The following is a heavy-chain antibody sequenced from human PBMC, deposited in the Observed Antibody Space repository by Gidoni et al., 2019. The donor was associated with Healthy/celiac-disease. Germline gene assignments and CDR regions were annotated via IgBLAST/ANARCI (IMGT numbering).Heavy chain of an antibody. J-gene: IGHJ4*02. CDR3: ARVGRGVGELLAY. D-gene: IGHD3-10*01. Sequence: VTITRDTSASTAYMELSSLRSEDTAVYYCARVGRGVGELLAYWGQGTLVTVSS. V-gene: IGHV1-3*01.